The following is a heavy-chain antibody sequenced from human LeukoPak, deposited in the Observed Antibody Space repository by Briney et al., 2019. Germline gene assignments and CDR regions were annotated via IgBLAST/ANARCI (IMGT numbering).Heavy chain of an antibody. Sequence: SETLSLTCTVSGDSFSYFYWSWIRQPPGKGLEWIGYIYNRGSTSYNPSLRSRVTISLDTSKNQFSLKLSSVTAADTAIYYCARGVVAAAGRTFDFWGQGTLVTVSS. J-gene: IGHJ4*02. CDR1: GDSFSYFY. V-gene: IGHV4-59*01. D-gene: IGHD6-13*01. CDR3: ARGVVAAAGRTFDF. CDR2: IYNRGST.